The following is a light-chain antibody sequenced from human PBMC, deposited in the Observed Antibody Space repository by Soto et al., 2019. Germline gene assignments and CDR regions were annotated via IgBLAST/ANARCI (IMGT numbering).Light chain of an antibody. J-gene: IGKJ5*01. CDR2: GAS. Sequence: EIVLTQSPGTLSLSPGEGATLSCMASQSVYNNYLAWYQQKPGQAPRLLISGASIRATGIPDRFSGSGSGTDFTLTISRLESEDFAVYYCQRYGSSPPHTFGQGTRLEIK. V-gene: IGKV3-20*01. CDR1: QSVYNNY. CDR3: QRYGSSPPHT.